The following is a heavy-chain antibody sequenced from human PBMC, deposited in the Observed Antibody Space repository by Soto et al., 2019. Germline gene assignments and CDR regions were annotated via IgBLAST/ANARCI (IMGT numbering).Heavy chain of an antibody. J-gene: IGHJ4*02. D-gene: IGHD3-3*01. CDR1: GFSFGSYA. V-gene: IGHV3-23*01. CDR2: ISGSDGKT. Sequence: GGSLRLSCAASGFSFGSYALSCVRQAPWKGLEWFSTISGSDGKTFYADSVKGRFSISRDPSQITLYLQMNSLRADDTAMYYCGRWSYLDYWGQGT. CDR3: GRWSYLDY.